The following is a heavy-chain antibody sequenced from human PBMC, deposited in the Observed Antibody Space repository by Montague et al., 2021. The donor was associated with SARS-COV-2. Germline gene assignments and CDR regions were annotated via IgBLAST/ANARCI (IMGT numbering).Heavy chain of an antibody. J-gene: IGHJ6*02. CDR1: GFTFTNYW. V-gene: IGHV3-7*01. CDR3: ARVDYQVPYYYYAGMDL. D-gene: IGHD3/OR15-3a*01. CDR2: INQHGGEN. Sequence: SLRLSCAASGFTFTNYWMTWVRLAPGKGLEWVATINQHGGENYYVGSVKGRFTISRDSAKKSVYLQINSLGAEDTAVYYCARVDYQVPYYYYAGMDLWGQGTTVTVSS.